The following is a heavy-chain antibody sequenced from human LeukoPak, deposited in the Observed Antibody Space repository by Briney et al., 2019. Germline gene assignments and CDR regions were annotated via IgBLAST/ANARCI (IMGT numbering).Heavy chain of an antibody. V-gene: IGHV3-30*18. CDR3: AKATPPRDGSNPDY. Sequence: PGGSLRLSCAASGFTSSTYGMHWVRQAPGKGLEWVAVISYDGRNKYYADSVKGRFTISRDNSKNTLYLQMNSLRAEDTAVYYCAKATPPRDGSNPDYWGQGTLVTVSS. J-gene: IGHJ4*02. CDR2: ISYDGRNK. CDR1: GFTSSTYG. D-gene: IGHD5-24*01.